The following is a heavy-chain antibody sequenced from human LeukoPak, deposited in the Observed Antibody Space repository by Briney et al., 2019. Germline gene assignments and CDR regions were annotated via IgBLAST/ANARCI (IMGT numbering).Heavy chain of an antibody. CDR2: INWDGGST. V-gene: IGHV3-43D*03. CDR3: AKVSHMYDSGGRRTSYFDY. Sequence: PGGSLRLSCAASGFTFDDYAMHWVRQAPGKGLEWVSLINWDGGSTYYADSVKGRFTISRDNSKNTLYLQMNSLRAEDTAVYYCAKVSHMYDSGGRRTSYFDYWGQGTLVTVSS. CDR1: GFTFDDYA. D-gene: IGHD3-22*01. J-gene: IGHJ4*02.